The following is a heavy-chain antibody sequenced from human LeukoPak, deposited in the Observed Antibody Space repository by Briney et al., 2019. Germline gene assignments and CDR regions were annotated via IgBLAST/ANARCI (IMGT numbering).Heavy chain of an antibody. CDR1: GGTFSSYA. V-gene: IGHV1-18*01. CDR2: INPNSGGT. Sequence: ASVKVSCKASGGTFSSYAISWVRQAPGQGLEWMGWINPNSGGTNYAQKLQGRVTMTTDTSTSTAYMELRSLRSDDTAVYYCARFTDPHSYYFDYWGQGTLVTVSS. CDR3: ARFTDPHSYYFDY. J-gene: IGHJ4*02. D-gene: IGHD3-16*01.